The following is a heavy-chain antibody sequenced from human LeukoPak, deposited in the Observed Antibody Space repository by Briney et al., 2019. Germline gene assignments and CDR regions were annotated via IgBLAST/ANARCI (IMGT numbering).Heavy chain of an antibody. J-gene: IGHJ5*02. D-gene: IGHD3-10*01. CDR3: SSPGTYYYGSGSYEPYNWFDP. CDR1: GGSISSYY. V-gene: IGHV4-59*01. Sequence: SETLSLTCTVSGGSISSYYWSWIRQPPGKGLEWMGYIYYSGSTNYNPSLKKRGTISVDTSKNQFSLMLSPMLAPDEAVFYFSSPGTYYYGSGSYEPYNWFDPRGQGTLVTVSS. CDR2: IYYSGST.